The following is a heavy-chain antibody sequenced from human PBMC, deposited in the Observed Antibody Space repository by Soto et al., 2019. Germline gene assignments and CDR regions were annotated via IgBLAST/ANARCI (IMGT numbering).Heavy chain of an antibody. Sequence: GGSLRLSCGASGFTFSRHVMHWVRQAPGRGREWLAVISHAGSNKWYTDSGKGRFTIARDNSKDTVLLQVNSLRTADTAVYYSGQAQGPYSGFWKGHPAICFDYWPKGTLLTVSS. J-gene: IGHJ4*02. V-gene: IGHV3-30-3*01. D-gene: IGHD3-3*01. CDR1: GFTFSRHV. CDR3: GQAQGPYSGFWKGHPAICFDY. CDR2: ISHAGSNK.